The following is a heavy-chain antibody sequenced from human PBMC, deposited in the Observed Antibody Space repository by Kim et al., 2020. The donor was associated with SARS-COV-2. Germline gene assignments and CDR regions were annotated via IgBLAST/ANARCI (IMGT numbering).Heavy chain of an antibody. CDR3: ARDCGSRGANWFDP. J-gene: IGHJ5*02. D-gene: IGHD3-16*01. Sequence: NPSLKRPVTISVDTAKNQFSLKLSSVTAADTAVYYCARDCGSRGANWFDPWGQGTLVTVSS. V-gene: IGHV4-31*01.